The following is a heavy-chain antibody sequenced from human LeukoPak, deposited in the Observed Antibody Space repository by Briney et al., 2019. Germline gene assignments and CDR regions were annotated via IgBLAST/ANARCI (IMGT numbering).Heavy chain of an antibody. CDR3: ARGKRLISRYYYDSSGYVYFDY. Sequence: PGGSLRLSCAASGFTFSSYSMNWVRQAPGKGLEWVSHITASGTAMFYADSVKGRFTISRDNAKNSLYLQMNSLRDEDTAVYYCARGKRLISRYYYDSSGYVYFDYWGQGTLVTVSS. CDR1: GFTFSSYS. J-gene: IGHJ4*02. CDR2: ITASGTAM. D-gene: IGHD3-22*01. V-gene: IGHV3-48*02.